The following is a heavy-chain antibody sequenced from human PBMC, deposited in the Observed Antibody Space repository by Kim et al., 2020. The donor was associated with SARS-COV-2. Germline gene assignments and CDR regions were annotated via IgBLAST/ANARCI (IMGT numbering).Heavy chain of an antibody. J-gene: IGHJ4*02. Sequence: YAQKFQGRVTMTEDTSTDTAYMELSSLRSEDTAVYYCATHPSDYGDIFDYWGQGTLVTVSS. D-gene: IGHD4-17*01. CDR3: ATHPSDYGDIFDY. V-gene: IGHV1-24*01.